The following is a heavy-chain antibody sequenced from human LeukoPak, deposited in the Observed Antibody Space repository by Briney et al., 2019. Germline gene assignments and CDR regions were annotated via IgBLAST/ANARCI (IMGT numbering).Heavy chain of an antibody. CDR3: AKDRSGNSYGHFDY. D-gene: IGHD3-10*01. J-gene: IGHJ4*02. CDR1: GFTFDDYA. V-gene: IGHV3-43D*04. Sequence: GGTLRLSCAASGFTFDDYAMHWVRQAPGKGLEWVSLISWGGGSTYYADSVKGRFNISRDNSKNSLYLHMNSLRAEDTALYYCAKDRSGNSYGHFDYWGQGTLVTVCS. CDR2: ISWGGGST.